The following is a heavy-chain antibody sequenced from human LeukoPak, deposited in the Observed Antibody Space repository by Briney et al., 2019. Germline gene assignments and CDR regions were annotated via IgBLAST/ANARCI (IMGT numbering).Heavy chain of an antibody. J-gene: IGHJ4*02. CDR2: ISGSGGST. Sequence: PGGSLRLSCAASGFTFSSYAMSWVRQAPGKGLEWVSAISGSGGSTYYADSVQGRFTISRGNSKNTLYLQMNSLRAEDTAVYYCAKSVTAYYNVGCDYWGQGTLVTVSS. D-gene: IGHD3-9*01. CDR1: GFTFSSYA. CDR3: AKSVTAYYNVGCDY. V-gene: IGHV3-23*01.